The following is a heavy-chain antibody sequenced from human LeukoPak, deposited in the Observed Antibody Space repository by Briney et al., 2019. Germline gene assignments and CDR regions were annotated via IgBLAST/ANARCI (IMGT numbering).Heavy chain of an antibody. CDR3: AKDTYDSRGYYPWDH. CDR1: GYSISSGYY. CDR2: SNHSGSS. D-gene: IGHD3-22*01. V-gene: IGHV4-38-2*02. J-gene: IGHJ4*02. Sequence: SETLSLTCSVSGYSISSGYYWGWIRQPPGKGLEWIGSSNHSGSSYYNPSLKSRVTILVDTFRNQFSLKLTSVTVADTAVYYCAKDTYDSRGYYPWDHWGQGTLVTVSS.